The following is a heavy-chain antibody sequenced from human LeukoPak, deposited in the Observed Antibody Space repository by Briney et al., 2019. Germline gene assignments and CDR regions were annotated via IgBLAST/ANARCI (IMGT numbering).Heavy chain of an antibody. J-gene: IGHJ4*02. V-gene: IGHV3-7*03. CDR2: IKQDGSEK. D-gene: IGHD1-26*01. CDR1: AYTFSSYW. Sequence: GGSLRLSCAASAYTFSSYWMSWVRQAPGKGLEWVANIKQDGSEKYYVDSVKGRFTISRDNAKNSLYLQMNSLRAEDTAVYYCATDRYSGSYWGQGTLVTVSS. CDR3: ATDRYSGSY.